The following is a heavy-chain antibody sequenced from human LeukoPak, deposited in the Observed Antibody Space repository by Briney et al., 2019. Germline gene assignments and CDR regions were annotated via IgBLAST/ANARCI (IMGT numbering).Heavy chain of an antibody. V-gene: IGHV1-18*01. Sequence: GASVKVSCKASGYTFTSYVISWVRQAPGQGLEWMEWISAYNGNTNYAQKLQGRVTMTTDTSTSTAYMELRSLRSDDTAVYYCARTTMIVVVVPTGAFDIWGQGTMVTVSS. CDR2: ISAYNGNT. J-gene: IGHJ3*02. CDR3: ARTTMIVVVVPTGAFDI. D-gene: IGHD3-22*01. CDR1: GYTFTSYV.